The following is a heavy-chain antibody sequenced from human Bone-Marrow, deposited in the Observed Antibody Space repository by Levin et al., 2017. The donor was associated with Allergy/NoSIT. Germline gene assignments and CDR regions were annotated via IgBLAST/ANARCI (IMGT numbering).Heavy chain of an antibody. D-gene: IGHD3-3*01. CDR2: IYHSGST. J-gene: IGHJ3*02. V-gene: IGHV4-4*02. CDR3: AGGITIFGVVIDAFDI. Sequence: SETLSLTCAVSGGSISSSNWWSWVRQPPGKGLEWIGEIYHSGSTNYNPSLKSRVTISVDKSKNQFSLKLSSVTAADTAVYYCAGGITIFGVVIDAFDIWGQGTMVTVSS. CDR1: GGSISSSNW.